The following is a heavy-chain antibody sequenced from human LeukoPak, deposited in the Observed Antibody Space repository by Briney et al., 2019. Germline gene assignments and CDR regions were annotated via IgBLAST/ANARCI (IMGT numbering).Heavy chain of an antibody. CDR3: ARDSEAVPYYYYMDV. V-gene: IGHV4-59*12. CDR1: GGSISSYY. J-gene: IGHJ6*03. D-gene: IGHD6-19*01. Sequence: PSETLSLTCTVSGGSISSYYWSWIRQPPGKGLEWIGYIYYSGSTNYNPSLKSRVTISVDTSKNQFSLKLSSVTAADTAVYYCARDSEAVPYYYYMDVWGKGTTVTVSS. CDR2: IYYSGST.